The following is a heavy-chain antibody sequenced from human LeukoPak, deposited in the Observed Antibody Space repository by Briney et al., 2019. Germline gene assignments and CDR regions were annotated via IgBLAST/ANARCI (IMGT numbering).Heavy chain of an antibody. D-gene: IGHD5-24*01. CDR2: IRFDGSNK. CDR3: AKNEEMATILLDY. V-gene: IGHV3-30*02. J-gene: IGHJ4*02. CDR1: GFTFSSYG. Sequence: GGSLRLSCAASGFTFSSYGMHWVRQAPGKGLEWVAFIRFDGSNKYSADSVKGRFTISRDNSKNTLYLQMNSLRAEDTAVYYCAKNEEMATILLDYWGQGTLVTVSS.